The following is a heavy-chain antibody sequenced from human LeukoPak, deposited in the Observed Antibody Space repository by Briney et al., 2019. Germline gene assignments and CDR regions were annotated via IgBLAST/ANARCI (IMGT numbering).Heavy chain of an antibody. Sequence: PSETLSLTCAVYGGSFSGYYWSWVRQPPGKGLEWIGEINHSGSTNYNPSLKSRVTISVDTSKNQFSLKLSSVTAADTAVYYCARGNSMFRGVNRGFYWGQGTLVTVSS. CDR2: INHSGST. CDR3: ARGNSMFRGVNRGFY. J-gene: IGHJ4*02. CDR1: GGSFSGYY. D-gene: IGHD3-10*01. V-gene: IGHV4-34*01.